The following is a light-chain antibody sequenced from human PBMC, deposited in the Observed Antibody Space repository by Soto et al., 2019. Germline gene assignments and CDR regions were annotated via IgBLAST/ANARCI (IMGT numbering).Light chain of an antibody. J-gene: IGKJ2*01. V-gene: IGKV2-30*01. CDR3: MQGTHWPPYT. CDR1: QSLAYIDGNTS. Sequence: EVVMTQSPLSLPVTLGQPASISCRSSQSLAYIDGNTSLSWFQQRPGQSPRRLIYKVSNREAGVPERFRGSGSATDFTLKISRVEAEDVGVYYCMQGTHWPPYTFGQGTKLEIK. CDR2: KVS.